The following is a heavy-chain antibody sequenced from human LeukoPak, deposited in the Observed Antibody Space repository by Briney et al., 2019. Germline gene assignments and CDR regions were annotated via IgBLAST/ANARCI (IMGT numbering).Heavy chain of an antibody. Sequence: GASVKASCKASGGTFSSYAISWVRQAPGQGLEWMGRIIPIFGTANYAQKFQGRVTITTDESTSTAYMELSSLRSEDTAVYYCARVPLSGYYDSSGYMSYWGQGTLVTVSS. CDR1: GGTFSSYA. CDR3: ARVPLSGYYDSSGYMSY. V-gene: IGHV1-69*05. D-gene: IGHD3-22*01. J-gene: IGHJ4*02. CDR2: IIPIFGTA.